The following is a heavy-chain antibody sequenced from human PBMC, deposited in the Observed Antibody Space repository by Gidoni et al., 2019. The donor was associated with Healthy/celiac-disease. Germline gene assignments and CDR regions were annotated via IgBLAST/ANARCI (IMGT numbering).Heavy chain of an antibody. Sequence: EVQLVESGGGVVRPGGSLRLSCAASGFTFADYGMSWVRHAPGKGLEWVSGINWNGGSTGYADSVKGRFTISRDNAKNSLYLQMNSLRAEDTALYHCAREGGYYDSSGYYPFDYWGQGTLVTVSS. CDR2: INWNGGST. CDR1: GFTFADYG. D-gene: IGHD3-22*01. J-gene: IGHJ4*02. V-gene: IGHV3-20*01. CDR3: AREGGYYDSSGYYPFDY.